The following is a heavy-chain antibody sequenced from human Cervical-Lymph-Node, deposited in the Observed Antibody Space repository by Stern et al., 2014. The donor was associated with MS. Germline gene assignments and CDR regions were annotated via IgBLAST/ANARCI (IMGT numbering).Heavy chain of an antibody. CDR2: IYWDDQK. CDR1: GFSLSTSGLG. J-gene: IGHJ4*02. V-gene: IGHV2-5*02. Sequence: QVTLRESGPALVKPTQTLTLTCTFSGFSLSTSGLGVGWIRQPPGEALEWLAYIYWDDQKRYSPSLKSRLTITKDTSKNQVVLTLTNVDPVDTATYYCAHRTAGKFDYWGQGTLVTVSS. CDR3: AHRTAGKFDY.